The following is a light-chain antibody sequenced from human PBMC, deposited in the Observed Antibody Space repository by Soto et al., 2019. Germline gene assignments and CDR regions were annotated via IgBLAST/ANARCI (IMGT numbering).Light chain of an antibody. CDR2: DVN. J-gene: IGLJ2*01. Sequence: QSALSQPASMSGSPGQSITISCTGTSSDVGGYNYVSWYRQYPGKAPKLIIYDVNNRPSEVSNRFSGSKSGNTASLTISGLQAEVEADYYCSSHSSSSTLVVFGGGTKVTVL. V-gene: IGLV2-14*03. CDR1: SSDVGGYNY. CDR3: SSHSSSSTLVV.